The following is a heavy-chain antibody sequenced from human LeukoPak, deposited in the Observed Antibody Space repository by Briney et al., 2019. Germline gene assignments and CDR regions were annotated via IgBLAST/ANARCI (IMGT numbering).Heavy chain of an antibody. V-gene: IGHV3-30*18. CDR1: GFTFNSYG. CDR3: AKESLRFLE. Sequence: GGSLRLSCAASGFTFNSYGMHWVRQAPGKGLEWVAFISYDGSNKYYVDSVKGRFTISRDNSKNTLYLQMNSLRAEDTAVYYCAKESLRFLEWGQGTLVTVSS. J-gene: IGHJ4*02. CDR2: ISYDGSNK. D-gene: IGHD3-3*01.